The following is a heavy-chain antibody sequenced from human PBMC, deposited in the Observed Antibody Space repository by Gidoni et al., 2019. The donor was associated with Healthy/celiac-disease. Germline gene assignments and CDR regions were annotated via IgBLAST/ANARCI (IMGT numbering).Heavy chain of an antibody. CDR1: GYTFPSYD. CDR3: ANSGYDGYYYYYGMDV. V-gene: IGHV1-8*01. D-gene: IGHD5-12*01. Sequence: QVQLVQSGAEVNKPGASVKVSCTASGYTFPSYDINWLRQATGQGLEWMGWMNPNSGITGYEQKFQGRVTMTRNTSISTAYMELSSLRSEDTAVYYCANSGYDGYYYYYGMDVWGQGTTVTVSS. J-gene: IGHJ6*02. CDR2: MNPNSGIT.